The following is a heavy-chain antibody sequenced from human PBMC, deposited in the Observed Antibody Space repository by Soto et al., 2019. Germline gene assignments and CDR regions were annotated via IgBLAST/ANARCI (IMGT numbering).Heavy chain of an antibody. D-gene: IGHD1-1*01. CDR1: GFSFSDHA. V-gene: IGHV3-30*04. CDR2: ISYDGMNK. CDR3: ARDSIGTGGGYVAY. Sequence: QVQLVESGGGVVQPGRSLRLSCAASGFSFSDHALHWVRQAPGKGLEWVAVISYDGMNKRYADSVKGRFTISRDNSKNMLNLQVSSLTLEDTAVFYCARDSIGTGGGYVAYWGQGTLVTVSS. J-gene: IGHJ4*02.